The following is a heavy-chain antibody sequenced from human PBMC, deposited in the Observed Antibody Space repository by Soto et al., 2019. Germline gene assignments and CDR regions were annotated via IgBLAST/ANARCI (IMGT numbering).Heavy chain of an antibody. J-gene: IGHJ5*02. D-gene: IGHD3-16*01. CDR3: AREGALLTWFDP. V-gene: IGHV3-48*01. CDR2: ISSSSSTI. CDR1: GFTFSSYS. Sequence: EVQLVESGGGLVQPGGSLRLSCAASGFTFSSYSMNWVRQAPGKGLEWVSYISSSSSTIYYADSVKGRFTISRDNAKSSLYRQMNRLRAEGAAVYYCAREGALLTWFDPWGHGTLVTGSS.